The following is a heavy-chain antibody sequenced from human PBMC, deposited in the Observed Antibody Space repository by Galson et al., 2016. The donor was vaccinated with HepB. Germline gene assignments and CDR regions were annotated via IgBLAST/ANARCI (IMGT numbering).Heavy chain of an antibody. D-gene: IGHD5-18*01. CDR1: GFTFSSYG. J-gene: IGHJ6*02. Sequence: SLRLSCAASGFTFSSYGMHWVRQAPGTGLEWVAVISYDGSNKYYADSVKGRFTISRDNSKNTLYLQMNSLRAEDTAVYYCAKDRSYGYFGLGGMDVWGHGALVTVSS. V-gene: IGHV3-30*18. CDR2: ISYDGSNK. CDR3: AKDRSYGYFGLGGMDV.